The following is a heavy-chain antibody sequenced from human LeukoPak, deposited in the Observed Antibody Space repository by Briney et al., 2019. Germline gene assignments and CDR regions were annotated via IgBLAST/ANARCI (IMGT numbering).Heavy chain of an antibody. D-gene: IGHD3-3*01. J-gene: IGHJ4*02. V-gene: IGHV3-7*01. CDR3: ARDASAYY. CDR2: IKKDGSEK. Sequence: GGSLRLSCAASGFTLSSYWMSWVRQAPGKGLEWVANIKKDGSEKYYVDSVKGRFTISRDNAKNSLFLQMDSLRAEGTAVYYCARDASAYYWGQGTLVTVSS. CDR1: GFTLSSYW.